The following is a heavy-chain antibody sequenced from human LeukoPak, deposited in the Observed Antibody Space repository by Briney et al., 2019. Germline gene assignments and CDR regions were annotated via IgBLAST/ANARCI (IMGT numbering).Heavy chain of an antibody. D-gene: IGHD2-21*01. CDR1: GYTLTDYY. CDR3: AKVWVAVPIGDAIPDYFDY. V-gene: IGHV1-2*02. J-gene: IGHJ4*02. Sequence: GASVKVSCKASGYTLTDYYIHWVRQAPGRGLEWVGWINPNSGGTNYAQKFQGRVTMTRDTSISTAYMELSMLKSDDTAVYYCAKVWVAVPIGDAIPDYFDYWGQGTLVTVSS. CDR2: INPNSGGT.